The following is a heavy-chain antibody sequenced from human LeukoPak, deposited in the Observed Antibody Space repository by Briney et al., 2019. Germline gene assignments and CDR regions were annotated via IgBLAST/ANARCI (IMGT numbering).Heavy chain of an antibody. CDR1: GFTFSNYG. CDR2: ISGSGGTT. Sequence: GGSLRLSCAASGFTFSNYGMSWVRQAPGKGLEWVSAISGSGGTTYYADSVKGRFTISRDNSKNTLYLQMNSLRAEDTAVYYCAKVELERRGPFDYWGQGTLVTVSS. V-gene: IGHV3-23*01. CDR3: AKVELERRGPFDY. J-gene: IGHJ4*02. D-gene: IGHD1-1*01.